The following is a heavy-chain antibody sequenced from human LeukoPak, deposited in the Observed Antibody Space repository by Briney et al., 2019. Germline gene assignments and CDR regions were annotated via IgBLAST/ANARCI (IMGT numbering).Heavy chain of an antibody. CDR2: IIPVFGTA. V-gene: IGHV1-69*01. Sequence: KISCKGSGYSFTSYWISWVRQAPGQGLEWMGGIIPVFGTANYAQKFQGRVTITADESTSTAYMELSSLRSEDTAVYYCARDLAGRRGWFDPWGQGTLVTVSS. CDR3: ARDLAGRRGWFDP. CDR1: GYSFTSYW. J-gene: IGHJ5*02. D-gene: IGHD2-15*01.